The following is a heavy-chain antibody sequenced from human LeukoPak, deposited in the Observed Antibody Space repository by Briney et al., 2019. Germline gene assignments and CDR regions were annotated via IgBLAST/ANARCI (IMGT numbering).Heavy chain of an antibody. J-gene: IGHJ5*02. CDR3: ARDKYSSSWYGYFDP. CDR2: IHYSGST. Sequence: PSQTLSLTCTVSGGSISSGNYYYSWIRQHPGKGLEWIGYIHYSGSTYYNPSLKTRVTMSVDTSKTQFSLNLSSVTAADTAVYYCARDKYSSSWYGYFDPWGQGTLVTVSS. V-gene: IGHV4-31*03. D-gene: IGHD6-13*01. CDR1: GGSISSGNYY.